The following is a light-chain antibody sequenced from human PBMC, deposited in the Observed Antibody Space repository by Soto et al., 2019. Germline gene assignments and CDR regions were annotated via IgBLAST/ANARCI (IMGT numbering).Light chain of an antibody. J-gene: IGKJ2*01. CDR1: QSVTFN. CDR3: QQYANWPPYT. CDR2: TAS. V-gene: IGKV3-15*01. Sequence: EIVLTQSTAALSASPGERVILSCKASQSVTFNLAWYQQKPGQPPRLLIHTASTRATGIPARFSGGGSATECTLTSSSLQSEDFAVYFCQQYANWPPYTFGQGTKVEIK.